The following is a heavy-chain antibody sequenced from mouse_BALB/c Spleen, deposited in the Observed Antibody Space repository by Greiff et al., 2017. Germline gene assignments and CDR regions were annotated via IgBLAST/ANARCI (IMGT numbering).Heavy chain of an antibody. CDR2: ISYSGST. D-gene: IGHD1-1*01. V-gene: IGHV3-2*02. Sequence: DVQLQESGPGLVKPSQSLSLTCTVTGYSITSDYAWNWIRQFPGNKLEWMGYISYSGSTSYNPSLKSRISITRDTSKNQFFLQLNSVTTEDTATYYCARDGSSYGGFAYWGQGTLVTVSA. J-gene: IGHJ3*01. CDR3: ARDGSSYGGFAY. CDR1: GYSITSDYA.